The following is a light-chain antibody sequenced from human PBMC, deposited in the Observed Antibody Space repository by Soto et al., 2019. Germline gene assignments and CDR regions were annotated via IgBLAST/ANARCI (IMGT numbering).Light chain of an antibody. V-gene: IGLV2-14*03. CDR2: DFT. J-gene: IGLJ3*02. Sequence: QSALTQPASVSGSPGQSVTISCAGASRDVTDSDSVSWYQHRPGEAPELKILDFTYRPSGVSDRFSGSLSANTASLTISGLQVEDKGDYYCVSYTNPGTYVFGAGTKLTVL. CDR1: SRDVTDSDS. CDR3: VSYTNPGTYV.